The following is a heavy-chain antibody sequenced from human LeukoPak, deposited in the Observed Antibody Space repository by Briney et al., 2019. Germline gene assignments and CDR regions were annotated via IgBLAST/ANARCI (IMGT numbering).Heavy chain of an antibody. V-gene: IGHV3-13*01. Sequence: PGGSLRLSCAASGFTVSRYDMPWVRQATGKGLEWVSSFGIVGDTYYPGSVKGRCTMSRENASNTGHLQMNSLRDGDTAVYYCVRDHYGMDVWGQGTTVTVSS. D-gene: IGHD3-10*01. CDR3: VRDHYGMDV. CDR2: FGIVGDT. CDR1: GFTVSRYD. J-gene: IGHJ6*02.